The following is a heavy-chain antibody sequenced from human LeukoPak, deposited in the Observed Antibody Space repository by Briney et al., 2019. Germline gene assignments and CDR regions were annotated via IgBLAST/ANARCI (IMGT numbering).Heavy chain of an antibody. J-gene: IGHJ4*02. D-gene: IGHD5-24*01. CDR1: GGSITITNYY. CDR2: IYYDGST. CDR3: ARIRDGYNPWYFDY. V-gene: IGHV4-39*07. Sequence: SETLSLTCTVSGGSITITNYYWGWIRQPPGKGLEWVGNIYYDGSTYYNPSLKSRVTISVDTSKNQFSLKLSSVTAADTAVYYCARIRDGYNPWYFDYWGQGTLVTVSS.